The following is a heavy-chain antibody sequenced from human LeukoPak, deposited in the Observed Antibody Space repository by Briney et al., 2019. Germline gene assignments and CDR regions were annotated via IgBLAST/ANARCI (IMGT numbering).Heavy chain of an antibody. D-gene: IGHD5-18*01. J-gene: IGHJ4*02. CDR3: ARNSYGYPRSTVIDY. CDR1: GYSFTSYW. V-gene: IGHV5-51*01. Sequence: PGESLKISCRGSGYSFTSYWIGWVRQMPGKGLEWMGIIYPGDSDTRYSPSFQGQVTISADKSISTAYLQWSSLKASDTAMYYCARNSYGYPRSTVIDYWGQGTLVTVSS. CDR2: IYPGDSDT.